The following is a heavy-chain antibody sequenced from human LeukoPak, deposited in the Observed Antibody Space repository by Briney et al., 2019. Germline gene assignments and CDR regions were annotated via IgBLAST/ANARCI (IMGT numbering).Heavy chain of an antibody. CDR2: LSGSGITT. D-gene: IGHD6-19*01. Sequence: GGSLRLSCAAAGFTFSTSAMSWVRQAPGKGLEWVSTLSGSGITTYYADSVKGRFTISRDNSKNTLYLQMNSLRAEDTAVYYCAKGIYSSGWSYFDYWGHGTLVTVSS. CDR3: AKGIYSSGWSYFDY. V-gene: IGHV3-23*01. J-gene: IGHJ4*01. CDR1: GFTFSTSA.